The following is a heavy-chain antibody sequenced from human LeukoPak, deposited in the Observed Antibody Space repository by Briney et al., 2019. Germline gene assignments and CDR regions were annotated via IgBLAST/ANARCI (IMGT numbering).Heavy chain of an antibody. CDR3: ARTYGGNSAGDY. Sequence: SQTLSLTCTVSGGSISSGGYYSSWIRQHPGKGLEWIGYIYYSGSTYYNPSLKSRVTISVDTSKNQFSLKLSSVTAADTAVYYCARTYGGNSAGDYWGQGTLVTVSS. CDR2: IYYSGST. CDR1: GGSISSGGYY. J-gene: IGHJ4*02. D-gene: IGHD4-23*01. V-gene: IGHV4-31*03.